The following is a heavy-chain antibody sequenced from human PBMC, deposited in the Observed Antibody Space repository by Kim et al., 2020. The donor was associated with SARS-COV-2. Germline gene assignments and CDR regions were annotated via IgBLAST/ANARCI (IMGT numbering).Heavy chain of an antibody. J-gene: IGHJ4*02. V-gene: IGHV4-34*01. CDR1: GGSFSGYY. D-gene: IGHD2-2*01. CDR2: INHSGGT. CDR3: ARGQYAPRFDY. Sequence: SETLSLTCAVYVVYGGSFSGYYWSWIRQSPGKGLEWIGEINHSGGTNYNPSLKSRVTILVDKSKNQFSLKLSSVTAADTAVYYCARGQYAPRFDYWGQGTLVTVSS.